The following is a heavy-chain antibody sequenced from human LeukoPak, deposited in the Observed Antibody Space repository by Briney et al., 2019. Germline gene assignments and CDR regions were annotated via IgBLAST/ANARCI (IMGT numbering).Heavy chain of an antibody. J-gene: IGHJ4*02. Sequence: SQTLSLTCAVSGGSISSGGYSWSWIRQPPGKGLEWIGYIYHSGSTYYNPSLKSRVTISVDRSKNQFSLKLSSVTAADTAVYYCARGGQLGLDYWGQGTLVTVSS. CDR2: IYHSGST. V-gene: IGHV4-30-2*01. CDR1: GGSISSGGYS. D-gene: IGHD6-6*01. CDR3: ARGGQLGLDY.